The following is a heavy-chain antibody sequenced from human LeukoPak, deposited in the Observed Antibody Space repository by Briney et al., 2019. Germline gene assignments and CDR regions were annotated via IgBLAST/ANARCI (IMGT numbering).Heavy chain of an antibody. D-gene: IGHD6-19*01. CDR2: INHSGST. CDR3: ARGPLVAGWAFDL. V-gene: IGHV4-34*01. J-gene: IGHJ3*01. CDR1: GGSFSGYY. Sequence: SETLSLTCAVYGGSFSGYYWSWIRQPPGKGLEWIGEINHSGSTNYNPSLKSRVTISVDTSKNQFSLKLSSVTAADTAVYYCARGPLVAGWAFDLGGQGTMVTVSS.